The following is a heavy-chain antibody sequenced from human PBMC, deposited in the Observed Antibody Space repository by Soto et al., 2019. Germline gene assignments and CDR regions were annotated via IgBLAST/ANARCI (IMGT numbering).Heavy chain of an antibody. CDR3: VRGPNWNYYYYGVDV. CDR2: IYYTGST. V-gene: IGHV4-61*01. J-gene: IGHJ6*02. CDR1: GGSVNTAPYH. D-gene: IGHD1-20*01. Sequence: PSETLSLTCTVSGGSVNTAPYHWSWIRQSPRNGLEWIGNIYYTGSTNYNPSFESRVAISLDTSNNQFSLRLTSLTAADTAVYFCVRGPNWNYYYYGVDVWGQGTTVTVSS.